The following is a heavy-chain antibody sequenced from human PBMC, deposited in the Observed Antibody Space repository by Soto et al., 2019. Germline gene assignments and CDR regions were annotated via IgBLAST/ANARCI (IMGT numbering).Heavy chain of an antibody. J-gene: IGHJ4*02. CDR2: IYYSGST. CDR1: GGSVSSYY. V-gene: IGHV4-59*02. CDR3: ARMDAGSSTVIDY. D-gene: IGHD4-17*01. Sequence: SETLSLTCTVSGGSVSSYYWSWIRQSPGKGLEWIGYIYYSGSTKYKPSLKSRVTISVDTSKNQFSLKLSSVTAADTAVYYCARMDAGSSTVIDYWGQGTLVTVSS.